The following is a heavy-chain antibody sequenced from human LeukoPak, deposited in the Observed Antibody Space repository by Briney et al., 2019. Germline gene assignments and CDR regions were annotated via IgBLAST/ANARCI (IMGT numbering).Heavy chain of an antibody. V-gene: IGHV3-23*01. CDR1: GFTFSSYA. J-gene: IGHJ4*02. CDR3: AKDQERQLAPHDY. Sequence: GGSLRLSCAASGFTFSSYAMNWVRQAPGKGLEWVSAISGSGGSTYYADSVKGRFTISRDNSKNTLYLQMNSLRAEDTAVYYCAKDQERQLAPHDYWGQGTLVTVSS. D-gene: IGHD6-13*01. CDR2: ISGSGGST.